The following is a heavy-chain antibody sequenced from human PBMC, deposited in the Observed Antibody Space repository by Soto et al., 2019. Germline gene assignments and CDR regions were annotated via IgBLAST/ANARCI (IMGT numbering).Heavy chain of an antibody. CDR3: ARDSRYYDSSDYFDY. CDR2: LSGSGSRT. J-gene: IGHJ4*02. Sequence: LRLSCAASGFTFSTYAMNWVRQAPGKGLEWVSVLSGSGSRTYYADSVKGRFTISRDNSKNTLYLQMNSLRAEDTAVYYCARDSRYYDSSDYFDYWGQGTLVTVSS. CDR1: GFTFSTYA. D-gene: IGHD3-22*01. V-gene: IGHV3-23*01.